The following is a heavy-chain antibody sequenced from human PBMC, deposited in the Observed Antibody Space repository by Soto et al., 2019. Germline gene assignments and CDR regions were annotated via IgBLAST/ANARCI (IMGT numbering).Heavy chain of an antibody. CDR2: ISSNGGST. V-gene: IGHV3-64D*06. Sequence: LRLSCSASGFTFSSYAMHWVRQAPGKGLEYVSAISSNGGSTYYADSVKGRFTISRDNSKNTLYLQMSSLRAEDTAVYYCVKSATYCSSTSCYVDWFDPWGQGTLVTVSS. D-gene: IGHD2-2*01. CDR1: GFTFSSYA. J-gene: IGHJ5*02. CDR3: VKSATYCSSTSCYVDWFDP.